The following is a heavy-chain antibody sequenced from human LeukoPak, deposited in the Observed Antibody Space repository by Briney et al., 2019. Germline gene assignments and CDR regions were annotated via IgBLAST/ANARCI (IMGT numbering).Heavy chain of an antibody. J-gene: IGHJ6*02. D-gene: IGHD4-11*01. V-gene: IGHV3-53*01. CDR2: IYSGGST. CDR1: GFTVSSNY. Sequence: PGGSLRLSCAASGFTVSSNYMSWVRQAPGKGLEWVSVIYSGGSTYYADSVKGRFTISRDNSKNTLYLQMNSLRAEDTAVYYCARDSSYSNYNSVYYYGMDVWGQGTTVTVSS. CDR3: ARDSSYSNYNSVYYYGMDV.